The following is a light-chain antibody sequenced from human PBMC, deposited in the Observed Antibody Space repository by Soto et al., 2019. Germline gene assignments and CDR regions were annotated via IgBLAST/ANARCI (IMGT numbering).Light chain of an antibody. CDR2: SSS. CDR1: QTISGTY. Sequence: EIVLTQAPGTLSFSPVERHTLSCRASQTISGTYLAWYQQKPGQAPRLLIYSSSSRAAGVSDRFSGSGSGTDFSLTISRLEPEDFAMYYCQQYGRSPTWTFGQGTKVDIK. J-gene: IGKJ1*01. CDR3: QQYGRSPTWT. V-gene: IGKV3-20*01.